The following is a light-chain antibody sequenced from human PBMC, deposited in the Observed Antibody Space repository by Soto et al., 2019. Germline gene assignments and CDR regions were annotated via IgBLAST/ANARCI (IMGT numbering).Light chain of an antibody. V-gene: IGKV3-20*01. Sequence: IVLTQSPGTLSLSPGERAALSCRASQSVGNNYLAWYQQKPGQAPRLLIYGASSRATGIPDRFSGSGSGTDFTLTIGRLEPEDFAVYYCQQYGSSPLISFGQGTRLEIK. CDR2: GAS. CDR3: QQYGSSPLIS. J-gene: IGKJ5*01. CDR1: QSVGNNY.